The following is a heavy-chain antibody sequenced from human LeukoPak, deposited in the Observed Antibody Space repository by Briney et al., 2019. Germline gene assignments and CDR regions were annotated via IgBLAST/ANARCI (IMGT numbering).Heavy chain of an antibody. V-gene: IGHV4-31*03. CDR2: IYYSGSN. CDR3: ASRYYDSSGSGPYFDY. Sequence: SETLSLTRTVSGGSISSGGYYWSWIRQHPGKGLEWIGYIYYSGSNYYNPSLKSRVTISVDTSKNQFSLKLSSVTAADTAVYYCASRYYDSSGSGPYFDYWGQGTLVTVSS. D-gene: IGHD3-22*01. J-gene: IGHJ4*02. CDR1: GGSISSGGYY.